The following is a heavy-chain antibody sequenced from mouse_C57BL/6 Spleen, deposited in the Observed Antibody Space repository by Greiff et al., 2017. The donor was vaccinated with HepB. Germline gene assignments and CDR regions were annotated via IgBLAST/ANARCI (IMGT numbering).Heavy chain of an antibody. Sequence: VQLQQSGAELVRPGASVTLSCKASGYTFTDYEMHWVKQTPVHGLEWIGAIDPETGGTAYNQKFKGKAILTADKSSSTAYMELRSLTSEDSAVYYCTRSDYYYGSSFFDYWGQGTTLTVSS. J-gene: IGHJ2*01. D-gene: IGHD1-1*01. CDR3: TRSDYYYGSSFFDY. CDR1: GYTFTDYE. CDR2: IDPETGGT. V-gene: IGHV1-15*01.